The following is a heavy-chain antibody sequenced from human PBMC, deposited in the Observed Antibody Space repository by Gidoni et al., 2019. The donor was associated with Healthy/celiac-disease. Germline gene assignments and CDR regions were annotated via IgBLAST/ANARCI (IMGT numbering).Heavy chain of an antibody. CDR2: IRYDGSNK. V-gene: IGHV3-30*02. D-gene: IGHD6-19*01. J-gene: IGHJ4*02. CDR1: GFTFSSYG. CDR3: AKERIAVAAFDY. Sequence: QVQLVESGGGVVQPGGSLRLSCAASGFTFSSYGMHWVRQAPGKGLEWVAFIRYDGSNKYYADSVKGRFTISRDNSKNTLYLQMNSLRAEDTAVYYCAKERIAVAAFDYWGQGTLVTVSS.